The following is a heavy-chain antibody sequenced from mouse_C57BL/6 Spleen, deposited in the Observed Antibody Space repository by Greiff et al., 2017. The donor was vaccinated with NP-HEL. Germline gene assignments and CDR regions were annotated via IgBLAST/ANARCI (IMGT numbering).Heavy chain of an antibody. CDR1: GFTFSDYY. Sequence: EVQGVESGGGLVQPGGSLKLSCAASGFTFSDYYMYWVRQTPEKRLEWVAYISNGGGSTYYPDTVKGRFTISRDNAKNTLYLQMSRLKSEDTAMYYCARQGYYGSSYSYWYFDVWGTGTTVTVSS. CDR3: ARQGYYGSSYSYWYFDV. V-gene: IGHV5-12*01. CDR2: ISNGGGST. J-gene: IGHJ1*03. D-gene: IGHD1-1*01.